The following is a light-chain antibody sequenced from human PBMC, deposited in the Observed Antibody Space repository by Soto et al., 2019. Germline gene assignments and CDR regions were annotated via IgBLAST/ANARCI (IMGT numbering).Light chain of an antibody. CDR3: SSYSSTSILV. J-gene: IGLJ1*01. V-gene: IGLV2-14*01. CDR2: EVT. CDR1: SSDVGGYDY. Sequence: QSALTQPASVSGSPGQSITISCTGTSSDVGGYDYVSWYQQHPGEAPKLLIYEVTHRPSGVSNRFSGSKSGNTASLTISGLQTEDEAEYYCSSYSSTSILVFGTGTQLTVL.